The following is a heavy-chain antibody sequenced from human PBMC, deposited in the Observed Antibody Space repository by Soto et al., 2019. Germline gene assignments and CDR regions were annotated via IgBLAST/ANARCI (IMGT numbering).Heavy chain of an antibody. CDR1: GFSVSSNY. V-gene: IGHV3-53*01. Sequence: PGGSLRLSCAASGFSVSSNYMSWVRQAPGKGLGWVSVIYGGGSTFYADSVKGRFTISRDDFKNTLYLQMNNLRAEDTAVYYCARETPVAQPAPYYYYAMDVWGQGTTVTVSS. D-gene: IGHD4-17*01. CDR3: ARETPVAQPAPYYYYAMDV. CDR2: IYGGGST. J-gene: IGHJ6*02.